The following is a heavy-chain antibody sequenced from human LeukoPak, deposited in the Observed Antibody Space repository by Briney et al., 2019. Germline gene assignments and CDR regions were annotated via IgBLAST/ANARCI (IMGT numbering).Heavy chain of an antibody. J-gene: IGHJ3*02. CDR3: ARGGAAYYDILTGYPVLAFDI. Sequence: SQTLSLTCTVSGGSISSGGYYWSWIRQHPGKGLEWIGYIYYSGSTYYNPSLKSRVTISVDTSKNQFSLKLSSVTAADTAVYYCARGGAAYYDILTGYPVLAFDIWGQGTMVTVSS. D-gene: IGHD3-9*01. CDR1: GGSISSGGYY. V-gene: IGHV4-31*03. CDR2: IYYSGST.